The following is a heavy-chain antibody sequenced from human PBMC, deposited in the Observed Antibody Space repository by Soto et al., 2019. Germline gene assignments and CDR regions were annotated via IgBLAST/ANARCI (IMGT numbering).Heavy chain of an antibody. CDR1: GGTFSSYA. CDR2: IIPIFGTA. Sequence: WASVKVSCKASGGTFSSYAISWVRQAPGQGLEWMGGIIPIFGTANYAQKFQGRVTITADKSTSTAYMELSSLRSEDTAVYYCAREPGWREGDAFDIWGQGTMVTVSS. J-gene: IGHJ3*02. D-gene: IGHD1-26*01. CDR3: AREPGWREGDAFDI. V-gene: IGHV1-69*06.